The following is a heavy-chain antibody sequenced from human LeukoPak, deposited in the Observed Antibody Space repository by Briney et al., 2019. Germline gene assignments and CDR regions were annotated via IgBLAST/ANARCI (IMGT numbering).Heavy chain of an antibody. CDR2: IIGSSGDT. CDR3: AKGAYDYIEMGYFDS. D-gene: IGHD5-12*01. CDR1: GLTFSNFA. J-gene: IGHJ4*02. V-gene: IGHV3-23*01. Sequence: GGSLRLSCAASGLTFSNFAMSWVRQAPGKGLEWVSLIIGSSGDTFYADSVKGRFTIYRDNSKDRLYLQMNSLRAEDTALYYCAKGAYDYIEMGYFDSWGQGTLVTVSS.